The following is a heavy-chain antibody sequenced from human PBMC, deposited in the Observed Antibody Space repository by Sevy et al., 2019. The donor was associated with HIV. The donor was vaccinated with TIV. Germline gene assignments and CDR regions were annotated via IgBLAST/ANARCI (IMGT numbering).Heavy chain of an antibody. Sequence: ASVKVSCKASGETISNYGFSWVRQAPGQGLEWVGGITPFFGTINYAQKFQDRVTITADESAGTVYLELSRLRSEDTAVYYCARGNAVTGRGDYFDFWGRGTLVTVSS. CDR1: GETISNYG. V-gene: IGHV1-69*13. CDR2: ITPFFGTI. D-gene: IGHD2-21*02. J-gene: IGHJ4*02. CDR3: ARGNAVTGRGDYFDF.